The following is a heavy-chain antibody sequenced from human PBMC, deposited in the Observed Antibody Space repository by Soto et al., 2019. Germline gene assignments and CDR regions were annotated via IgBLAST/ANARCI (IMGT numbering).Heavy chain of an antibody. Sequence: ASVKVSCKASGYTFTSYDINWVQQATGQGLEWMGWMNPNSGNTGYAQKFQGRVTMTRNTSISTAYMELSSLRSEDTAVYYCARSALGSITGTLSYYYYYYMDVWGKGTTVTVSS. D-gene: IGHD1-20*01. J-gene: IGHJ6*03. CDR1: GYTFTSYD. CDR3: ARSALGSITGTLSYYYYYYMDV. CDR2: MNPNSGNT. V-gene: IGHV1-8*01.